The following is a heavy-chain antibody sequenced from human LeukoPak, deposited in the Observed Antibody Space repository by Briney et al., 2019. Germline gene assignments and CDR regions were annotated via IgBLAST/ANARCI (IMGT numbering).Heavy chain of an antibody. CDR2: FTSGGNTI. D-gene: IGHD1-26*01. Sequence: PGGSLRLSCAASGLTFSEYNMNWVRQAPGKGLEWVSFFTSGGNTIYYADSVRGRFTISRDNAKKSLFLQMNSLGDEDTAVYYCARDFPGWGAFDVWGQGTMVTV. CDR1: GLTFSEYN. J-gene: IGHJ3*01. CDR3: ARDFPGWGAFDV. V-gene: IGHV3-48*02.